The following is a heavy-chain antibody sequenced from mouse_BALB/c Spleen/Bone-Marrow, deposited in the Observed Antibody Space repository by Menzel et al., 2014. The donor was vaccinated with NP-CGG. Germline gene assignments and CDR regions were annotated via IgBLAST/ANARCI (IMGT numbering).Heavy chain of an antibody. Sequence: EVKRAESGGGLLKSGGLLKLSCAASGFTFSNYAMSWVRQSPEQRLEWVAEISSGGSYIYYPDNLTGRITISRDNAKNTLFLKMSSLRSEDTAMYYCSSYAYWGQGTLVTVSA. CDR3: SSYAY. V-gene: IGHV5-9-4*01. CDR1: GFTFSNYA. D-gene: IGHD2-12*01. J-gene: IGHJ3*01. CDR2: ISSGGSYI.